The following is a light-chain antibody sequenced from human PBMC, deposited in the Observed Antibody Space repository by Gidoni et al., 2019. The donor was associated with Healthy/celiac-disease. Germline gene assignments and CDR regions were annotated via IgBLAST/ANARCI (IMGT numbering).Light chain of an antibody. V-gene: IGKV3-15*01. CDR2: GAS. CDR3: QQYNNWPPWT. Sequence: EIVMTQSRGTLSVSPGERATLSCRASQSVSSNLAWYQQKPGQAPRILIYGASTRAPGSTAKCSGSGSGTEFTLTISSLQSEDFAVYYCQQYNNWPPWTFGQGTKVEIK. J-gene: IGKJ1*01. CDR1: QSVSSN.